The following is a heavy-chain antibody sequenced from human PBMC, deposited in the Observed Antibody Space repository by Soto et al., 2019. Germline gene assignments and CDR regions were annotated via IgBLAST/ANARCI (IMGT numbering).Heavy chain of an antibody. D-gene: IGHD6-6*01. Sequence: GGSLRLSCAASGFTFSSYSMNWVRQAPGKGLEWVSSISSSSSYIYYADSVKGRFTISRDNAKNSLYLQMNSLRAEDTAVYYCARDVGGLLAAREYYGMDVWGQGTMVTVSS. CDR2: ISSSSSYI. CDR3: ARDVGGLLAAREYYGMDV. J-gene: IGHJ6*02. CDR1: GFTFSSYS. V-gene: IGHV3-21*01.